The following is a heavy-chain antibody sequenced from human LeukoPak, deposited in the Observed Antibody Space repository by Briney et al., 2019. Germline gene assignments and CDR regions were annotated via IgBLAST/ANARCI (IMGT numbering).Heavy chain of an antibody. CDR3: ARDVLIGFWSGYSDF. D-gene: IGHD3-3*01. CDR2: ISGGGGST. J-gene: IGHJ4*02. CDR1: GFTFTSYS. V-gene: IGHV3-23*01. Sequence: GGSLRLSCAASGFTFTSYSMNWVRQAPGKGLEWVSTISGGGGSTYYADSVKGRFSISRDNAKNSLYLLMTNLKVEDTAVYYCARDVLIGFWSGYSDFWGPGTLVAVAS.